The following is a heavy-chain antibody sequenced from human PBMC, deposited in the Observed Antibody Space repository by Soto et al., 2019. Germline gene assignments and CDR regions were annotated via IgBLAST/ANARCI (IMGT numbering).Heavy chain of an antibody. V-gene: IGHV4-61*03. D-gene: IGHD7-27*01. CDR1: GGSVNSGYY. CDR3: ASLLGKGLDS. CDR2: ISYSGGT. J-gene: IGHJ4*02. Sequence: QVQLQESGPGLVKPSETLSLTCTVSGGSVNSGYYWSWIRQPPGKGLEWIGYISYSGGTNYNPSLKSRITVSVDTTKTRFSLELTPATAADTAVYYCASLLGKGLDSWGQGTLVAVSS.